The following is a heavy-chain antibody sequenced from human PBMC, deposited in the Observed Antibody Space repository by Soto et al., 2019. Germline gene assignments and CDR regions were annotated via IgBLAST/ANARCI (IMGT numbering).Heavy chain of an antibody. CDR1: GFTFNTYA. Sequence: EVQLLESGGDLVQPGGSLRLSCAASGFTFNTYAMGWVRQAPGKGLEWVSGISDSGGRTFYADSVKGRFTISRDNSKNTLYLQMNSLRAEDTAVYYCAKGVPSLMITSPHPYWGQGTLVTVSS. CDR2: ISDSGGRT. D-gene: IGHD3-16*01. J-gene: IGHJ4*02. CDR3: AKGVPSLMITSPHPY. V-gene: IGHV3-23*01.